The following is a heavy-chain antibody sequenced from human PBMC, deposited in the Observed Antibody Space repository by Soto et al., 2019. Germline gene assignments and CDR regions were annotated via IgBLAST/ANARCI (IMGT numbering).Heavy chain of an antibody. J-gene: IGHJ3*02. D-gene: IGHD6-13*01. Sequence: GGSLRLSCAASGFTFSSYGMHWVRQAPGKGLEWVAVISYDGSNKYYADSVKGRFTISRDNSKNTLYLQMNSLRAEDTAVYYCAKLAQYSSSWHSLHYAFDIWGQGTMVTVSS. CDR1: GFTFSSYG. CDR3: AKLAQYSSSWHSLHYAFDI. CDR2: ISYDGSNK. V-gene: IGHV3-30*18.